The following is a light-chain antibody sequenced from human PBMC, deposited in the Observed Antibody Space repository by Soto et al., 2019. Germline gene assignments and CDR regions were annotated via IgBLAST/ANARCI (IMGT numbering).Light chain of an antibody. Sequence: DIQMTQSPSTLSASVGDRVTITCRASQTISSRLAWYQQKPGKAPKLLIYKASTVKSGVPSRFSGSGSGTEFTLTISSLQPDDFATYYCQHYNSYSEAFGQGTKVDI. CDR3: QHYNSYSEA. V-gene: IGKV1-5*03. J-gene: IGKJ1*01. CDR1: QTISSR. CDR2: KAS.